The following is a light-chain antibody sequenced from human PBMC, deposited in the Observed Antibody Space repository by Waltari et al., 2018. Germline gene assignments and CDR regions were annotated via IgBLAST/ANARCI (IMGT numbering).Light chain of an antibody. CDR1: KLGDQY. J-gene: IGLJ2*01. Sequence: SYELTQPPSVSVSPGQTVSISCSGDKLGDQYACWYQQKPAQSPVLVIYQNNKRPSGIPERFSASNSGNTATLTISGTQAMDEADYYCQAWDISTVVFGGGTKLTVL. CDR3: QAWDISTVV. V-gene: IGLV3-1*01. CDR2: QNN.